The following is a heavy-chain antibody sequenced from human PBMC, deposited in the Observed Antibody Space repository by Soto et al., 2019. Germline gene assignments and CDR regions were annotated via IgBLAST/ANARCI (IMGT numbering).Heavy chain of an antibody. CDR1: GFTFSSYG. V-gene: IGHV3-30*18. D-gene: IGHD2-15*01. CDR2: ISYDGSNK. CDR3: AKEGSYYYGMDV. Sequence: GGSLRLSCAASGFTFSSYGMHWVRQAPGKGLEWVAVISYDGSNKYYAGSVKGRFTISRDNSKNTLYLQMNSLRAEDTAVYYCAKEGSYYYGMDVWGQGTTVTVSS. J-gene: IGHJ6*02.